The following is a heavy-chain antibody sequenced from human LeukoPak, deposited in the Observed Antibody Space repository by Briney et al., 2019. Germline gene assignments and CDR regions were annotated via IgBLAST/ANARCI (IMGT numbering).Heavy chain of an antibody. CDR1: GDSVSSNSAA. J-gene: IGHJ4*02. D-gene: IGHD1-26*01. CDR2: TYYRSKWYY. V-gene: IGHV6-1*01. Sequence: SQTLSLTCAISGDSVSSNSAAWNWIRQSPSRGLEWLGRTYYRSKWYYDYAVAVKSRISINPDTSKNQFSLQLSSVAPEDTAVYYCARDPVGGSTIFDYWGQGTLVTVSS. CDR3: ARDPVGGSTIFDY.